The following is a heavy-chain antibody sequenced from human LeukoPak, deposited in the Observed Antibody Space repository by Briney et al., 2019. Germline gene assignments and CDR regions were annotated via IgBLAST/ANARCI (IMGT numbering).Heavy chain of an antibody. D-gene: IGHD3-22*01. CDR2: INPNSGGT. CDR1: GYTFTGYH. V-gene: IGHV1-2*04. CDR3: ARGPEISDYYDSSGYMDFDY. J-gene: IGHJ4*02. Sequence: ASVKVSCKASGYTFTGYHMHWVRQAPGQGLEWMGRINPNSGGTNYAQKFQGWVTMTRDTSISTAYMELSRLRSDDTAVYYCARGPEISDYYDSSGYMDFDYWGQGTLVTVSS.